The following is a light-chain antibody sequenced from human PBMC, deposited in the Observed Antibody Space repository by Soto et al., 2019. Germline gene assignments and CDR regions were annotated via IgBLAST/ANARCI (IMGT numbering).Light chain of an antibody. Sequence: DIPMTQSPSTLSGSVGDRVTITCRASQSISDSLAWYQQKPGKAPDLLISDVSKLERGVASRFSGSGSGTEFTLTISSMQPDDLATYYCQQYHGFSRTFGQGTKVDIK. CDR1: QSISDS. CDR2: DVS. CDR3: QQYHGFSRT. V-gene: IGKV1-5*01. J-gene: IGKJ1*01.